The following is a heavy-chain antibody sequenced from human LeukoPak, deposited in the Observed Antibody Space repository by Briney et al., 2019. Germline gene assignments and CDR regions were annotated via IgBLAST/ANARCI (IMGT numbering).Heavy chain of an antibody. J-gene: IGHJ4*02. D-gene: IGHD1-20*01. CDR1: GGSISSYY. CDR3: ARVNNWNDGIDY. V-gene: IGHV4-59*01. Sequence: SETLSLTCTVSGGSISSYYWSWIRQPPGKGLEWIGHIYYSGSTNYNPSLKSRVTISVDTSKNQFSLKLSSVTAADTAVYYCARVNNWNDGIDYWGQGTLVTVSP. CDR2: IYYSGST.